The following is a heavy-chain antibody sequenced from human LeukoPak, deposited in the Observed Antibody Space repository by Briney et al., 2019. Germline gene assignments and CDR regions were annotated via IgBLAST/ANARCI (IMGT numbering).Heavy chain of an antibody. V-gene: IGHV4-34*01. J-gene: IGHJ5*02. D-gene: IGHD1-1*01. CDR1: GGSFSGYY. Sequence: SETLSLTCAVYGGSFSGYYWGWIRQPPGKGLEWIGTIYYSGSTYYNPSLKSRVTISVDTSKNQFSLKLTSVTAADTAVCYCARPVPSRLGWFDPWGQGTLVTVSS. CDR3: ARPVPSRLGWFDP. CDR2: IYYSGST.